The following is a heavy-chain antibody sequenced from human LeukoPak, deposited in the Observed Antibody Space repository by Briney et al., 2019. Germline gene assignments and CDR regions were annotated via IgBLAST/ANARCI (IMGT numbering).Heavy chain of an antibody. J-gene: IGHJ4*02. CDR3: ARDTQWAFDY. V-gene: IGHV3-48*01. D-gene: IGHD1-26*01. CDR1: GFTFSSYS. CDR2: IRATSTTLYYQD. Sequence: PGGSLRLSCAASGFTFSSYSMNWVRQAPGKGLEWVSNIRATSTTLYYQDYYADSVKGRFTTSRDNAKNSLYLQMDSLRVEDTAVYYCARDTQWAFDYWRQGILVTVSS.